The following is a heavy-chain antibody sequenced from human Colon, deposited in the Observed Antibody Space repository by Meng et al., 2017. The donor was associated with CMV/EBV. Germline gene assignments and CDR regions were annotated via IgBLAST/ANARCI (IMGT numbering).Heavy chain of an antibody. CDR2: VIPMTDIT. V-gene: IGHV1-69*02. CDR3: ARAARSGNPAVFYSLDL. D-gene: IGHD2-15*01. Sequence: SVKVSCKATGGTFTSYTFSWVRQAPGQGLEWMGRVIPMTDITNYAQRFQGRRTITADKSTKTAFMELRSLRSEDTAVYYCARAARSGNPAVFYSLDLWGQGTTVTVSS. J-gene: IGHJ6*02. CDR1: GGTFTSYT.